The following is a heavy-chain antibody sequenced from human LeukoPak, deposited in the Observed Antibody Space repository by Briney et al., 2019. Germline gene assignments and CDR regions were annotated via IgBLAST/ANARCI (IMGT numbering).Heavy chain of an antibody. J-gene: IGHJ4*02. D-gene: IGHD1-26*01. Sequence: PGGSLRLSCAASGFTFSISAMGWVRQAPGKGLEWVSGISGSGDRKDYADSVKGRFAVSRDNHKNTVHLEMNSLRVEDTAIYYCVRDRGSYRPIDYWGQGTLVTVSS. V-gene: IGHV3-23*01. CDR2: ISGSGDRK. CDR3: VRDRGSYRPIDY. CDR1: GFTFSISA.